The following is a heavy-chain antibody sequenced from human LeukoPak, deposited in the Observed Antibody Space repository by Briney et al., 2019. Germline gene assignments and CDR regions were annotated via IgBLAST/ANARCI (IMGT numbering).Heavy chain of an antibody. V-gene: IGHV4-34*01. CDR1: GGSFSGYY. D-gene: IGHD2-2*01. CDR3: ARLGYCSSTSCWGYYYYMDV. J-gene: IGHJ6*03. Sequence: KPSETLSLTCAVYGGSFSGYYWSWIRQPPGKGLEWIGEINHSGSTNYHPSLKSRVTISVDTSKNQFSLKLSSVTAADTAVYYCARLGYCSSTSCWGYYYYMDVWGKGTTVTVSS. CDR2: INHSGST.